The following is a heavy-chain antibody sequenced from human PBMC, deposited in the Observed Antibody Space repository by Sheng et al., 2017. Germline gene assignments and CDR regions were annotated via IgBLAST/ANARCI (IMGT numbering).Heavy chain of an antibody. J-gene: IGHJ6*03. CDR2: ISGSGGST. CDR1: GFTFSSYA. D-gene: IGHD1-7*01. V-gene: IGHV3-23*01. CDR3: AKGENYGSYYYYYMDV. Sequence: EVQLLESGGGLVQPGGSLRLSCAASGFTFSSYAMSWVRQAPGKGLEWVSAISGSGGSTYYADSVKGRFTISRDNSKNTLYLQMNSLRAEDTAVYYCAKGENYGSYYYYYMDVWGQGTTVTVSS.